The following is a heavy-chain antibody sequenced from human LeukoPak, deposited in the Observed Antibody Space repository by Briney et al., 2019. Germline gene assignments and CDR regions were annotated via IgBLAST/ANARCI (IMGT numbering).Heavy chain of an antibody. CDR1: GFTYRSYA. CDR2: ISYDGSNK. CDR3: ARDRVFLGYFDY. V-gene: IGHV3-30-3*01. D-gene: IGHD2/OR15-2a*01. Sequence: GGSLRLSCASSGFTYRSYAMHGVRQAPGRGREGVAVISYDGSNKYYADSVKGRFTISRDNSKHTLYLQMNSLRAEDTAVYYCARDRVFLGYFDYWGPGTLVTVSP. J-gene: IGHJ4*02.